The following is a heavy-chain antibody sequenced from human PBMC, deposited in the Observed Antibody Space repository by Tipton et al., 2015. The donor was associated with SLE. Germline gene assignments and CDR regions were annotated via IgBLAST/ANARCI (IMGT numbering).Heavy chain of an antibody. CDR3: ARGGSSAGYFQH. CDR1: GGSISSGGYY. CDR2: IYYSGST. V-gene: IGHV4-31*03. D-gene: IGHD6-6*01. Sequence: LRLSCTVSGGSISSGGYYWSWIRQHPGKGLEWIGYIYYSGSTYYNPSLKSRVTISVDTSKNQFSPKLSSVTAADTAVYYCARGGSSAGYFQHWGQGTLVTVSS. J-gene: IGHJ1*01.